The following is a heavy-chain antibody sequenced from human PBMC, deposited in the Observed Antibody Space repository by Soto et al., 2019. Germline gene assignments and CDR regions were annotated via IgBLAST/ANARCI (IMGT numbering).Heavy chain of an antibody. CDR1: VGPFSIGGYY. CDR3: ARGDSKVSSVFDY. J-gene: IGHJ4*02. CDR2: IYQNGDT. V-gene: IGHV4-31*03. D-gene: IGHD3-16*01. Sequence: TLSVTCTISVGPFSIGGYYWSWIRQEPGKGLEWIGYIYQNGDTSYNPSLKSRVTISADTSKTQFSLKLSSVTAADTAVYYCARGDSKVSSVFDYWGQGMLVTVSS.